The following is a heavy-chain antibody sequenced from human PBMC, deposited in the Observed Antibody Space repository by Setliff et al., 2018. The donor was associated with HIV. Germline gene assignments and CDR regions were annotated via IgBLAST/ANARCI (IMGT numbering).Heavy chain of an antibody. Sequence: PSETLSLTCTVSGGSISSGPYFWSWIRQPAGKAVEWMGHIYTNGATKYNPSLKSRVTISRDTSKNQFSLKLTSVTAADTAVYYCARAKGYDYYMDVWGKGTTVT. V-gene: IGHV4-61*09. CDR3: ARAKGYDYYMDV. D-gene: IGHD2-15*01. CDR2: IYTNGAT. CDR1: GGSISSGPYF. J-gene: IGHJ6*03.